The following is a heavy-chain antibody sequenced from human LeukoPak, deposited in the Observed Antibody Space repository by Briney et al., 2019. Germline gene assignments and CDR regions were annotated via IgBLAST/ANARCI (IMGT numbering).Heavy chain of an antibody. CDR3: ARGLAAAAVAGLDY. CDR2: IYYSGST. D-gene: IGHD6-19*01. Sequence: SETLSLSCTVSGGSISSYYWSWIRQPPGKGLEWIGYIYYSGSTNYNPSLKSRVTISVDTSKNQFSLKLSSVTAADTAVYYCARGLAAAAVAGLDYWGQGTLVTVSS. CDR1: GGSISSYY. V-gene: IGHV4-59*01. J-gene: IGHJ4*02.